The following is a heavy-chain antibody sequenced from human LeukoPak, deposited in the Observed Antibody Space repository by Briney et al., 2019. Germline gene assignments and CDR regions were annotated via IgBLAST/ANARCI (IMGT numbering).Heavy chain of an antibody. CDR1: GYTFTSYG. V-gene: IGHV1-18*01. J-gene: IGHJ6*02. D-gene: IGHD4-17*01. Sequence: GASAKVSCKASGYTFTSYGISWVRQAPGQGLEWMGWISAYNGNTIYAQKLQGRVTMTTDTSTSTAYMELRSLRSDDTAVYYCARDSPRTVTSYYYGMDVWGQGTTVTVSS. CDR2: ISAYNGNT. CDR3: ARDSPRTVTSYYYGMDV.